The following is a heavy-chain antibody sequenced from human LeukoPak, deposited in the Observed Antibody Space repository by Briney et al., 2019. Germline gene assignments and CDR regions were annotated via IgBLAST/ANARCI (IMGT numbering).Heavy chain of an antibody. CDR2: IRYDGSKK. D-gene: IGHD6-13*01. CDR1: GFTFSSYG. V-gene: IGHV3-30*02. CDR3: AKDPRSSSWPPDY. J-gene: IGHJ4*02. Sequence: PGGSLSLSCAASGFTFSSYGMHWVRQAPGKGLKWVAFIRYDGSKKYYEDYVKGRFTISRDNAKNTMYLQMNSLRAEDTAVYYCAKDPRSSSWPPDYWGQGTLVTVSS.